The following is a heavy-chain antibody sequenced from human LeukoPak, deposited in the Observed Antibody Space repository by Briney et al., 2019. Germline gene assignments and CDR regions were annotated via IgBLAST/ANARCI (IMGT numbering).Heavy chain of an antibody. V-gene: IGHV4-61*02. CDR2: IYTSGST. Sequence: SQTLSLTCTVSGGSISSGSYYWSWIRQPAGKGLEWIGRIYTSGSTNYNPSLKSRVTISVDTSKNEFSLKLTSVTAADTAVYYCAREANYYGSGSYFEGTFDYWGQGSLVTVSS. CDR1: GGSISSGSYY. J-gene: IGHJ4*02. D-gene: IGHD3-10*01. CDR3: AREANYYGSGSYFEGTFDY.